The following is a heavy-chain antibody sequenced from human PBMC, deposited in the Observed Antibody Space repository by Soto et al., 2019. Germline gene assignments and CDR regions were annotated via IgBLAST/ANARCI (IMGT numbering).Heavy chain of an antibody. CDR1: GGTFSSYT. J-gene: IGHJ6*02. CDR2: IIPILGIA. V-gene: IGHV1-69*08. Sequence: QVQLVQSGAEVKKPGSSVKVSCKASGGTFSSYTISWVRQAPGQGLEWMGRIIPILGIANYAQKFQGRVTITADKSTSTAYMELSSLRSEDTAVYYCARDGVVVLAAINYGMDVWGQGTTVTVSS. CDR3: ARDGVVVLAAINYGMDV. D-gene: IGHD2-2*01.